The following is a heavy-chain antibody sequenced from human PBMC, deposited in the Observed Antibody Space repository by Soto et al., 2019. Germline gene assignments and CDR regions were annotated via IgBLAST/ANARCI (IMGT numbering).Heavy chain of an antibody. Sequence: ASVKVSCKASGYTLTSFYMHWMRQPPGQGLEWMGVIDPSAGSTTYAQKFKGRVRMTRDTFTSTVFMELSSLRSEDTAVYYCARSPRPTGTTLYYFDSWGQRTLVTVSS. J-gene: IGHJ4*02. CDR1: GYTLTSFY. D-gene: IGHD1-1*01. CDR2: IDPSAGST. V-gene: IGHV1-46*01. CDR3: ARSPRPTGTTLYYFDS.